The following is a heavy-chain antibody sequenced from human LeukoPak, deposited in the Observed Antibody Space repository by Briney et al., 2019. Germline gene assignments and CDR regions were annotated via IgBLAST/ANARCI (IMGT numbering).Heavy chain of an antibody. CDR3: TSRIPLGYCSSTSCLLFDY. V-gene: IGHV3-73*01. CDR1: GFTFSGSA. Sequence: PGGSLRLTCAASGFTFSGSAMHWVRQASGKGLEWVGRIRSKAISYATAYAASVKGRFTISRDDSKNTAYLQMNSLKTEDTAVYYCTSRIPLGYCSSTSCLLFDYWGQGTLVTVSS. J-gene: IGHJ4*02. D-gene: IGHD2-2*01. CDR2: IRSKAISYAT.